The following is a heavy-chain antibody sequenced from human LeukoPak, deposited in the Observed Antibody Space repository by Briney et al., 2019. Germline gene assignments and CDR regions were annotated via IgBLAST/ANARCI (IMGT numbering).Heavy chain of an antibody. D-gene: IGHD5-18*01. CDR2: INPNSGGT. CDR1: GGTFSSYA. CDR3: AREGRGDTAMATDY. J-gene: IGHJ4*02. V-gene: IGHV1-2*02. Sequence: GASVKVSCKASGGTFSSYAISWVRQAPGQGLEWMGWINPNSGGTNYAQKFQGRVTMTGDTSISTAYMELSRLRSDDTAVYYCAREGRGDTAMATDYWGQGTLVTVSS.